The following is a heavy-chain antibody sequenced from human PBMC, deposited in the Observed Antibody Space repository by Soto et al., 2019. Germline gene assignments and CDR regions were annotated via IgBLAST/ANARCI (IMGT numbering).Heavy chain of an antibody. Sequence: PSETLSLTCTVSGGSISSYYWSWIRQPPGKGLEWIGYIYYSGSTNYHPSLKSRVTISVHTSKNQFSLKLSSVTAADTAVYYCARTTAVPNTLRSRYFFDYWGQGTLVTVSS. CDR2: IYYSGST. J-gene: IGHJ4*02. CDR1: GGSISSYY. D-gene: IGHD4-17*01. V-gene: IGHV4-59*01. CDR3: ARTTAVPNTLRSRYFFDY.